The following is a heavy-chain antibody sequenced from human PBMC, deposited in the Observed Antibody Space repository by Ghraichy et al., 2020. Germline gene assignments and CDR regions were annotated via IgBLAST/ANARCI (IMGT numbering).Heavy chain of an antibody. CDR3: AGGALTSGPEY. Sequence: GALRLSCVASGFSFSSYDMNWVRQAPGKGLEWVSYIGSNSGSMNYVDSVRGRFTISRDNAKASLYLQMNSLRDEDTALYYCAGGALTSGPEYWGQGTLVTVSS. J-gene: IGHJ4*02. CDR1: GFSFSSYD. V-gene: IGHV3-48*02. D-gene: IGHD2-2*01. CDR2: IGSNSGSM.